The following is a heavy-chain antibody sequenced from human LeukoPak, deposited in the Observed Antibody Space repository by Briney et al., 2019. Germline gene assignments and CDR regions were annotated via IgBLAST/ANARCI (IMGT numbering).Heavy chain of an antibody. CDR2: ISYDGSNK. CDR3: AREAGSGYDDY. J-gene: IGHJ4*02. CDR1: GITFSSYA. Sequence: GRSLRLSCAASGITFSSYAMHWVRQAPGKGLEWVAVISYDGSNKYYADSVKGRFTITRDNSKNTLYLQMNSLRAEDTAVYYCAREAGSGYDDYWGQGTLVTVSS. D-gene: IGHD5-12*01. V-gene: IGHV3-30-3*01.